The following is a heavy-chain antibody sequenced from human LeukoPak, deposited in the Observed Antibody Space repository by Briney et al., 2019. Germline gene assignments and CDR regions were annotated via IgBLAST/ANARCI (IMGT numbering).Heavy chain of an antibody. CDR2: ISSISSSST. CDR1: GFTFSSYS. D-gene: IGHD6-13*01. Sequence: GGSLRLSCAASGFTFSSYSINWVRQAPGKGLEWVSYISSISSSSTYYADSVKGRFTISRDNAKNSLYLQMNSLRAEDTAVYYCAKDCGSSWCNWFDPWGQGTLVTVSS. V-gene: IGHV3-48*04. J-gene: IGHJ5*02. CDR3: AKDCGSSWCNWFDP.